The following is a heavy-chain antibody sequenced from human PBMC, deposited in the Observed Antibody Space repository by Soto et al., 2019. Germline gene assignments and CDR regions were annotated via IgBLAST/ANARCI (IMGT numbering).Heavy chain of an antibody. CDR3: ARDASDIVVVPAAMYDY. Sequence: EVQVVESGGGLAQPGGSLRLSCAASGFTFSTYSMNWVRQAPGKGLEWISYISSSGNYIYYADSVRGRFTISRDNAKNSLYLQMNSLRAEDTAVYYCARDASDIVVVPAAMYDYWGQGTLVTVSS. J-gene: IGHJ4*02. V-gene: IGHV3-48*04. CDR1: GFTFSTYS. D-gene: IGHD2-2*01. CDR2: ISSSGNYI.